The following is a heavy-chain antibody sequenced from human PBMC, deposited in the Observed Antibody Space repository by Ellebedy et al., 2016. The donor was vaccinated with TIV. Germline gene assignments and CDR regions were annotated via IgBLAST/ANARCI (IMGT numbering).Heavy chain of an antibody. V-gene: IGHV4-4*07. J-gene: IGHJ4*02. Sequence: GSLRLSXTVSGGSISSYYWSWIRQPAGKGLEWIGRIYTSGSTNYNPSLKSRVTMSVDTSKNQFSLKLSSVTAADTAVYYCARDVWQQLDYWGQGTLVTVSS. CDR2: IYTSGST. CDR1: GGSISSYY. CDR3: ARDVWQQLDY. D-gene: IGHD6-13*01.